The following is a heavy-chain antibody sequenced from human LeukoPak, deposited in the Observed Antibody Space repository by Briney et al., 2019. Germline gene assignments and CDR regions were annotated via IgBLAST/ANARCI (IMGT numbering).Heavy chain of an antibody. D-gene: IGHD5-12*01. Sequence: PGGSLRLSCAASGFTFSSYGMHWVRQAPGKGLEWVAVISYDGSNKYYADSVKGRFTISRDNSKNTLYLRMNSLRREDTAVYYCAKDRTSGYSGYDDLGMDVWGQGTTVTVSS. CDR2: ISYDGSNK. V-gene: IGHV3-30*18. J-gene: IGHJ6*02. CDR1: GFTFSSYG. CDR3: AKDRTSGYSGYDDLGMDV.